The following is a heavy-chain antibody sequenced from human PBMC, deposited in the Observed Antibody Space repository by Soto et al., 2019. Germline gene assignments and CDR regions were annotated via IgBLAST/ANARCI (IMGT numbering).Heavy chain of an antibody. V-gene: IGHV4-38-2*01. J-gene: IGHJ4*02. CDR3: TRGAGAPWVRFDS. CDR2: ISYSAKT. CDR1: GYSITSGFY. Sequence: SETLSLTCGVSGYSITSGFYWGWVRQSPGKGLEWIGSISYSAKTFYNPSLASRLSIAVDTSMNQFSLRLTSVTAADTALYYCTRGAGAPWVRFDSWGQGTLVTVSS. D-gene: IGHD3-22*01.